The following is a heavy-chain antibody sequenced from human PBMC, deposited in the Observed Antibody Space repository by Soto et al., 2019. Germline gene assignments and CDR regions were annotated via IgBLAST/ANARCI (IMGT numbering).Heavy chain of an antibody. Sequence: SETLSLTCTVSGGSISSGDYYWSWIRQPPGKGLEWIGYIYYSGSTYYNPSLKSRVTISVDTSKNQFSLKLSSVTAADTAVYYCARHGAHYYDSSGYGVWFDPWGQGTLVTVSS. V-gene: IGHV4-30-4*01. CDR2: IYYSGST. J-gene: IGHJ5*02. CDR1: GGSISSGDYY. D-gene: IGHD3-22*01. CDR3: ARHGAHYYDSSGYGVWFDP.